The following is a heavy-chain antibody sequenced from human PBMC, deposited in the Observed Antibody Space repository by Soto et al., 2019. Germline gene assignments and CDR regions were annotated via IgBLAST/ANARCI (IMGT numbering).Heavy chain of an antibody. CDR3: ARRQILTGFNDAFDI. D-gene: IGHD3-9*01. V-gene: IGHV3-48*01. CDR2: ISSSSSTI. J-gene: IGHJ3*02. Sequence: EVQLVESGGGLVQPGGSLRLSCAASGFTFSSYSMNWVRQAPGKGLEWVSYISSSSSTIYYADSVKGRFTISRDNAKNSLYLQMNSLRAEYTAVYYCARRQILTGFNDAFDIWGQGTMVTVSS. CDR1: GFTFSSYS.